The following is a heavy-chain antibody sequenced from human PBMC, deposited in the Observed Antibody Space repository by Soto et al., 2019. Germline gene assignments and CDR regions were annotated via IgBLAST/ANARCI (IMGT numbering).Heavy chain of an antibody. J-gene: IGHJ4*02. Sequence: GGSLRLSCAASGFTFSSYWMYWVRQAPGKGLVWVSRTNSDGSDTSYADSVKGRFTISRDNSKNTLYLQMNSLRAEDTAVYYCAKSMYYYGSGSPAAPFDYWGQGTLVTVSS. D-gene: IGHD3-10*01. CDR1: GFTFSSYW. CDR3: AKSMYYYGSGSPAAPFDY. CDR2: TNSDGSDT. V-gene: IGHV3-74*01.